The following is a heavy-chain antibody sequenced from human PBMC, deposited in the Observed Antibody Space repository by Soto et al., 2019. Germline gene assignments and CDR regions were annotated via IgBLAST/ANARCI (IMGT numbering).Heavy chain of an antibody. Sequence: PTLVNPTQTLTLTCTFSGFSLSTSGVGVGWIRQPPGKALEWLALIYWDDDKRYSPSLKSRLTITKDTSKNQVVLTMTNMDPVDTATYYCAHSVDDYDFWSGPYYFDYWGQGTLVTVSS. D-gene: IGHD3-3*01. CDR3: AHSVDDYDFWSGPYYFDY. V-gene: IGHV2-5*02. J-gene: IGHJ4*02. CDR2: IYWDDDK. CDR1: GFSLSTSGVG.